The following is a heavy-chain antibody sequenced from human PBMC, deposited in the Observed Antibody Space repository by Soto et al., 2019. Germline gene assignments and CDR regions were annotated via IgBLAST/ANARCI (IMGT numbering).Heavy chain of an antibody. CDR1: GFTFSTYG. J-gene: IGHJ4*02. Sequence: PGGSLRLSCAASGFTFSTYGMHWVRQAPGKGLEWVAVIWYDGSYKYYADSVKGRSTISRDNSKNTLYLQMSGLRAEDTAEYYCARDRVAMDTIGRPPGYWGQGTPVTVSS. CDR3: ARDRVAMDTIGRPPGY. CDR2: IWYDGSYK. V-gene: IGHV3-33*01. D-gene: IGHD5-12*01.